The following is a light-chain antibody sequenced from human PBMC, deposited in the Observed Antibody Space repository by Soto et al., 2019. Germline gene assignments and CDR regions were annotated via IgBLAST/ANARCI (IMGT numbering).Light chain of an antibody. J-gene: IGLJ2*01. CDR1: SSDVGIYNY. Sequence: QSVLTQPRSVSGSPGQSVTISCTGTSSDVGIYNYVSWYQQSPGKAPKLIIYDVTKRPSGVPDRFSSSKSGNTASLTISGLQAEDEADYYCCSYAGSYTMLFGGGTKLTVL. V-gene: IGLV2-11*01. CDR3: CSYAGSYTML. CDR2: DVT.